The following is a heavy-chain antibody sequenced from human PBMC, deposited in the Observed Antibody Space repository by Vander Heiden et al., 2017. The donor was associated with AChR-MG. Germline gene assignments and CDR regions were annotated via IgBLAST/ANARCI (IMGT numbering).Heavy chain of an antibody. D-gene: IGHD6-6*01. V-gene: IGHV4-38-2*02. J-gene: IGHJ5*02. Sequence: QVQLQESGPGLVKPSETLSLSCNVSGYSISHGYYWAWIRQPPGKGLQWVGMIHQTGSTYYNPSLQSRVALSVDALKNQIYLELKSVTAADTAVYYCARGGRAAARLNWFDPWSKGSQVTVSS. CDR1: GYSISHGYY. CDR3: ARGGRAAARLNWFDP. CDR2: IHQTGST.